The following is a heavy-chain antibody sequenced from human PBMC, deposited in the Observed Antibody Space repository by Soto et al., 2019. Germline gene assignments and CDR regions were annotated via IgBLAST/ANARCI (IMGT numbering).Heavy chain of an antibody. CDR2: IIPIFGTA. D-gene: IGHD6-6*01. Sequence: QVQLVQSGAEVKKPGSSVKVSCKASGGTFSSYAISWVRQAPGQGLEWMGGIIPIFGTANYAQKFQGRVTITAGESTSTAYMELSSLRSEDTAVYYCASEEYCSSSTTIYYYGMDVWGQGTTVTGSS. CDR3: ASEEYCSSSTTIYYYGMDV. J-gene: IGHJ6*02. CDR1: GGTFSSYA. V-gene: IGHV1-69*12.